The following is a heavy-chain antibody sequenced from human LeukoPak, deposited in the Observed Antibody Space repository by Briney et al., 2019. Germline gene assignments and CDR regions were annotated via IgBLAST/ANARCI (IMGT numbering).Heavy chain of an antibody. D-gene: IGHD2-15*01. Sequence: GGSLRLSCAASGFTFSNYGMSWVRQAPGKGLEWVSSISSSSSYIYYADSVKGRFTISRDNAKNSLYLQMNSLRAEDTAVYYCARKPTEYCSGGSCLGGWGQGTLVTVSS. J-gene: IGHJ4*02. CDR1: GFTFSNYG. CDR2: ISSSSSYI. V-gene: IGHV3-21*01. CDR3: ARKPTEYCSGGSCLGG.